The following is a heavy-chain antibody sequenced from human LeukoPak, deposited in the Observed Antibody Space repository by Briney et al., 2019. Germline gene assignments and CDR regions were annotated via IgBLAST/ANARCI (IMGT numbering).Heavy chain of an antibody. J-gene: IGHJ4*02. CDR2: ISYDGSNK. Sequence: GGSLRLSCAASGFTFSSYGMHCVRHAPGKGLECVAVISYDGSNKYYADSVKGRFTISRDNSKNTLYLQMNSLRAEDTAVYYCAKARTRIQLWLLGYWGQGTLVTVSS. D-gene: IGHD5-18*01. V-gene: IGHV3-30*18. CDR1: GFTFSSYG. CDR3: AKARTRIQLWLLGY.